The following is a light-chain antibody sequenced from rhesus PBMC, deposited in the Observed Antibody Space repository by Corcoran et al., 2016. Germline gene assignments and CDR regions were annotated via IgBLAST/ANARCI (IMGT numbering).Light chain of an antibody. J-gene: IGKJ2*01. V-gene: IGKV1S9*01. CDR2: RAS. CDR3: QQCYSYPYS. CDR1: QSLSNY. Sequence: DIQMTQSPSSLSASVGDRVTITCQASQSLSNYLNWYQQKPGKIPKLLIYRASSLQRGIPLRFRGSGSGTDFTLTINSLQPEDVATYYCQQCYSYPYSFGQGTKVEIK.